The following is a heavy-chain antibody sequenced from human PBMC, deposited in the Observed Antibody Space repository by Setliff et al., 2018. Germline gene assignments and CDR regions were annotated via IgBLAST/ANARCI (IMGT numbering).Heavy chain of an antibody. CDR1: GGTFKNFA. V-gene: IGHV1-69*13. CDR2: IIPMFRSG. Sequence: SVKVSCKASGGTFKNFAISWVRQAPGQGLEWVGGIIPMFRSGNYAQRFQGRVTITADESTSTVYMELTSLRPEDTAVYYCARGKMDVVAAGGKYCAMDVWGQGTAVTVSS. CDR3: ARGKMDVVAAGGKYCAMDV. D-gene: IGHD6-13*01. J-gene: IGHJ6*02.